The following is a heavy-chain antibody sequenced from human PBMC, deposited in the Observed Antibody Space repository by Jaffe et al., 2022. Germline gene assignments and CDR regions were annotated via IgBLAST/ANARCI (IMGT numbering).Heavy chain of an antibody. CDR3: ARGEADIVGGHFDY. CDR1: GGSISSYY. D-gene: IGHD5-12*01. V-gene: IGHV4-59*01. CDR2: IYYSGST. J-gene: IGHJ4*02. Sequence: QVQLQESGPGLVKPSETLSLTCTVSGGSISSYYWSWIRQPPGKGLEWIGYIYYSGSTNYNPSLKSRVTISVDTSKNQFSLKLSSVTAADTAVYYCARGEADIVGGHFDYWGQGTLVTVSS.